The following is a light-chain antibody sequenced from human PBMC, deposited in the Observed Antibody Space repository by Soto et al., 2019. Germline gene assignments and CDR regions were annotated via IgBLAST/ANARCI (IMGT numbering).Light chain of an antibody. J-gene: IGKJ1*01. CDR3: QQANSFPRT. CDR2: SAS. CDR1: QAISTW. V-gene: IGKV1D-12*01. Sequence: IQMTQCPSSVSASVGDRVTITCRASQAISTWLAWYQQNPGKAPKLLIYSASNLQSGVPSRFSGSGSGTDFTLTISSLQPEDFATYYCQQANSFPRTFGQGTKVEIK.